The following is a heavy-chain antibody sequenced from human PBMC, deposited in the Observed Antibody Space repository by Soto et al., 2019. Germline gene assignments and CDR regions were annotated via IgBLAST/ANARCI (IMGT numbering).Heavy chain of an antibody. D-gene: IGHD3-22*01. J-gene: IGHJ4*02. Sequence: QVQLVQSGTEVKKPGASVKVSCKASGYMFTGNYMHWVRQAPGQGLEYMGWINPNSGATNYAQKFQGRVTMTWDTSISTAYVELSRLRSDDTGVYYCAPYYPDSSGYFDHWGQGTLVTVSS. CDR2: INPNSGAT. CDR1: GYMFTGNY. CDR3: APYYPDSSGYFDH. V-gene: IGHV1-2*02.